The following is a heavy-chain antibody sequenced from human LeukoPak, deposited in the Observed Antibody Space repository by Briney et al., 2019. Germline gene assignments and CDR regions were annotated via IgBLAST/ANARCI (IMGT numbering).Heavy chain of an antibody. CDR3: ARHSAHSSTNDAFDM. D-gene: IGHD6-13*01. V-gene: IGHV4-4*02. CDR2: IYHSGST. Sequence: SETLSLTCAVSGGSISSSNWWSWVRQPPGKGLEWIGEIYHSGSTNYNPSLKSRVTISVDKSKNQFSLKLSSVTAADTAVYYCARHSAHSSTNDAFDMWGQGTLVIVSS. J-gene: IGHJ3*02. CDR1: GGSISSSNW.